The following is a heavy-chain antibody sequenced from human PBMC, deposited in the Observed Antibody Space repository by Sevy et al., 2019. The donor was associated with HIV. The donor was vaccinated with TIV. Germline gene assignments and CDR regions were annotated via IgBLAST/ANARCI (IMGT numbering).Heavy chain of an antibody. CDR1: GFTFTLYA. CDR3: ARVAVEYCTDDCYHRFDY. CDR2: ISYSGTNK. Sequence: GSLRLSCAASGFTFTLYAIHWVRQAPGKGLEWVALISYSGTNKYYADSVKGRFTISRDDSKNTAYLQMNNLRTDDTAAYYCARVAVEYCTDDCYHRFDYWGQGTQVTVSS. V-gene: IGHV3-30-3*01. J-gene: IGHJ4*02. D-gene: IGHD2-21*02.